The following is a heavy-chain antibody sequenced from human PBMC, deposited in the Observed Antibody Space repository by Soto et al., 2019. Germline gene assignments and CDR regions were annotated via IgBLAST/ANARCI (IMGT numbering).Heavy chain of an antibody. J-gene: IGHJ5*02. CDR1: GGTFSRYS. CDR3: AREPVAGIWFDP. CDR2: ISPYNHNT. D-gene: IGHD6-19*01. Sequence: GASVKVSCKASGGTFSRYSITWVRQAPGQGLEWMGWISPYNHNTFYAQRLQGRVTMTTDTSTSTAYMELRSLRSDDTAMYYCAREPVAGIWFDPWGQGTLVTVSS. V-gene: IGHV1-18*01.